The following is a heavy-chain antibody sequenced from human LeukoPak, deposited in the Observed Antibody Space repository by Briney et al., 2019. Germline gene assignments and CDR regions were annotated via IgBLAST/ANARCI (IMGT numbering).Heavy chain of an antibody. V-gene: IGHV3-23*01. CDR2: ISGSGGST. Sequence: GGSLRLSCAASGFTFSSYAMSWVRQAPGKGLEWVSAISGSGGSTYYADSVKGRFTISRDKSKNTLYLQMNSLRAEDTAVYYCAKDRQYYDFWSALLTFDYWGQGTLVTVSS. CDR1: GFTFSSYA. CDR3: AKDRQYYDFWSALLTFDY. D-gene: IGHD3-3*01. J-gene: IGHJ4*02.